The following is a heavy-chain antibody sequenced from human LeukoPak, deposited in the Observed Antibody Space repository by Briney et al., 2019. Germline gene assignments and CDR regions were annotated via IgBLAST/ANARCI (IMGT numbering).Heavy chain of an antibody. CDR1: GYTFTSYD. J-gene: IGHJ4*02. V-gene: IGHV1-8*01. CDR2: MNPNTGNT. CDR3: ARGGYRWLATYYFDY. Sequence: GASVKVSCKASGYTFTSYDINWVRQATGQGLEWMGWMNPNTGNTGFAQKFQGRVTMTRNTSISTAYMELSSLRSEDTAVYYCARGGYRWLATYYFDYWGQGTLVTVSS. D-gene: IGHD6-19*01.